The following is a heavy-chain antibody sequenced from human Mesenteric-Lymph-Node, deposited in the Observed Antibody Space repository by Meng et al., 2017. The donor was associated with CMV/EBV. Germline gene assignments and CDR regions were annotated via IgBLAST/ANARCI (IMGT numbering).Heavy chain of an antibody. CDR1: GYTFTANY. CDR3: AREVASCGGYCVAYGMDV. CDR2: INPNNGAT. V-gene: IGHV1-2*02. Sequence: ASVKVSCKASGYTFTANYIHWVRQAPGQGLEWLGWINPNNGATNYAQRVQGRVTVTRDTSITTAYMEVTELRPDDTAVYYCAREVASCGGYCVAYGMDVWGQGTTVTVSS. J-gene: IGHJ6*02. D-gene: IGHD2-21*01.